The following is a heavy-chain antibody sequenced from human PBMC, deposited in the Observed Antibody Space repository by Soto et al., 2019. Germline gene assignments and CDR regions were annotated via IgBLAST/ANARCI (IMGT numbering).Heavy chain of an antibody. CDR3: AKEQLAMTVVVADYFDS. D-gene: IGHD3-22*01. Sequence: QVQLVESGGGVVQPGKSLRLSCEASGFTFGTYGITWVRQAPARGLGWLALISYDGGRKYYGDSVKGRFIISRDNSHNTVSLQMNSLRADDTAVYFCAKEQLAMTVVVADYFDSWGQGTLVTVSS. CDR2: ISYDGGRK. J-gene: IGHJ4*02. CDR1: GFTFGTYG. V-gene: IGHV3-30*18.